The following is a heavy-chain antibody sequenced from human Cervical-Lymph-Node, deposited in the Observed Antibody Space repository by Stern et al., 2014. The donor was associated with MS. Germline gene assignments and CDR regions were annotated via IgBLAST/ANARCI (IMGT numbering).Heavy chain of an antibody. V-gene: IGHV3-74*01. Sequence: EVQLVESGGGLVQPGGSLRLSCAASGFTFSSYWMHWVRQAPGKGLVWVSRINSDGSSTSYAESVKGRFTISRDNAKNTLYLQMNSLRAEDTAVYYCARDPAYDSSGYYSCFDYWGQGTLVTVSS. CDR1: GFTFSSYW. CDR3: ARDPAYDSSGYYSCFDY. J-gene: IGHJ4*02. CDR2: INSDGSST. D-gene: IGHD3-22*01.